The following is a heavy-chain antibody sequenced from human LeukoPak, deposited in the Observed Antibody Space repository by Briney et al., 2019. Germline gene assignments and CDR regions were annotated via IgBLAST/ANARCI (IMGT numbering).Heavy chain of an antibody. Sequence: SETLSLTCTVSGGSISSYYWSWIRQPAGKGLEWIGRIYTSEITNYNPSLKSRVTMSVDTSKNQFSLRLSSVTAADTAIYYCAAFRDGYNWHLDYWGQGTLVTVSS. CDR2: IYTSEIT. CDR1: GGSISSYY. V-gene: IGHV4-4*07. CDR3: AAFRDGYNWHLDY. J-gene: IGHJ4*02. D-gene: IGHD5-24*01.